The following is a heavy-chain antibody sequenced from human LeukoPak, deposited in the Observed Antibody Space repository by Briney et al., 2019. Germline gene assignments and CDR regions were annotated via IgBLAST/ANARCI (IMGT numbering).Heavy chain of an antibody. CDR1: GGTFISYA. CDR3: ARQIVVVVAATSISRYNWFDP. CDR2: IIPIFGTA. V-gene: IGHV1-69*13. D-gene: IGHD2-15*01. J-gene: IGHJ5*02. Sequence: SVKVSCKASGGTFISYAISWVRQAPGQGLEWMGGIIPIFGTANYAQKFQGRVTITADVSTSTAYMELSSLRSEDTAVYYCARQIVVVVAATSISRYNWFDPWGQGTLVTVSS.